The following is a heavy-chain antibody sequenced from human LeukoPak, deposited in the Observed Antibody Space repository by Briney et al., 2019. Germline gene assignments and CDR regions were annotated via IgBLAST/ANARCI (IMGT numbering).Heavy chain of an antibody. CDR1: GFAFDIYW. Sequence: PGGSLRLSCAASGFAFDIYWMTWVRQAPGKGLEWVGNIKKDGSVKQYADAVRGRFTVSRDNSKNSLYLQMNSLRADDTAVYYCVSLRVSTVRDSFDLWGQGIMVTVSS. J-gene: IGHJ3*01. CDR2: IKKDGSVK. CDR3: VSLRVSTVRDSFDL. V-gene: IGHV3-7*01. D-gene: IGHD3-10*01.